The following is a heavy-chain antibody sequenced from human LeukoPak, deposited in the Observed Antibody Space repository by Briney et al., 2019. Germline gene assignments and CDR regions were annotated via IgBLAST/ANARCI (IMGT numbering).Heavy chain of an antibody. CDR1: GGSISSYY. J-gene: IGHJ3*02. V-gene: IGHV4-59*01. CDR2: IYYSGST. Sequence: SESLSLTCTVSGGSISSYYWSWIRQPPGKGLEWIGYIYYSGSTNYNPSLKSRVSISVDTSKNQFSLKLSSVTAADTAVYYCARVGTGVAAEGAFDIWGQGTMVTVSS. CDR3: ARVGTGVAAEGAFDI. D-gene: IGHD2-15*01.